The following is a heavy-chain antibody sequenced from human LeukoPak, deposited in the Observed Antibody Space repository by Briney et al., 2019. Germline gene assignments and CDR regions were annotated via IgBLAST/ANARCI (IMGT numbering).Heavy chain of an antibody. CDR2: IYYTGGT. J-gene: IGHJ4*02. D-gene: IGHD6-13*01. CDR3: ARAGYSSSWYPFDY. V-gene: IGHV4-39*07. Sequence: PSETLSLTCSVSGGSITSSSYYWGWIRQPPEKGLEWIGSIYYTGGTYYSPSLKSRVTISVDTSKNQFSLKLSSVTAADTAVYYCARAGYSSSWYPFDYWGQGTLVTVSS. CDR1: GGSITSSSYY.